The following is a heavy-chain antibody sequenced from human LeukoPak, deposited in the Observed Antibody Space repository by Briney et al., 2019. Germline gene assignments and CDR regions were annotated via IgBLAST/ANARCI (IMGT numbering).Heavy chain of an antibody. V-gene: IGHV1-8*01. CDR3: AGGLQSSSWYTNYYYGMDV. D-gene: IGHD6-13*01. CDR1: RYTFTSYD. CDR2: MNPNSGNT. J-gene: IGHJ6*02. Sequence: ASVKVSCKASRYTFTSYDINWVRQATGQGLEWMGWMNPNSGNTGYAQKFQGRVTMTRNTSISTAYMELSSLRSEDTAVYYCAGGLQSSSWYTNYYYGMDVWGQGTTVTVSS.